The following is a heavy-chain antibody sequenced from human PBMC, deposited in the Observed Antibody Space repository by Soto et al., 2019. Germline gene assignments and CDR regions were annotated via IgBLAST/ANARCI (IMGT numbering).Heavy chain of an antibody. J-gene: IGHJ4*02. D-gene: IGHD4-17*01. CDR2: INHSGST. CDR1: GGSFSGCY. CDR3: ARGRGTTNY. Sequence: SETLSLTCAVYGGSFSGCYWSWIRQPPGKGLEWIGEINHSGSTNYNPSLKSRVTISVDTSKNQFSLKLSSVTAADTAVYYCARGRGTTNYWGQGTLVTVSS. V-gene: IGHV4-34*01.